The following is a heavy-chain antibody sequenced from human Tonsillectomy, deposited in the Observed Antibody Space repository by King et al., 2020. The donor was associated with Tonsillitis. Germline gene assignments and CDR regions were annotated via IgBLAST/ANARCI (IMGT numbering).Heavy chain of an antibody. CDR1: GFTFSYYG. V-gene: IGHV3-30*02. D-gene: IGHD2/OR15-2a*01. J-gene: IGHJ4*02. CDR2: IRYDGTNK. CDR3: ATKGREYWLRGDPIAS. Sequence: VQLVESGGGVVQPGGSLRLSCAASGFTFSYYGMHWVRQAPGRGLEWVSFIRYDGTNKFYADSVKGRFTISRANSKNTLYLKMKSLRPEDTAVYYCATKGREYWLRGDPIASWGQGTLVTVSS.